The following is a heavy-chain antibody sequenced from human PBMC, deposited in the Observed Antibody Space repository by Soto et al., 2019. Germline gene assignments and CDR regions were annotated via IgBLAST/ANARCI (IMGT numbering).Heavy chain of an antibody. CDR1: GSTFSTYA. CDR2: ISGSGGST. D-gene: IGHD6-19*01. J-gene: IGHJ2*01. CDR3: AKDRGSGSYCYFDL. Sequence: EVQLLESGGGLVQPGGSLRLSCAASGSTFSTYAMTWVRQAPGKGLEWVSFISGSGGSTYYADSVKGRFTISRDNSKNTLYLQMNSLRAEDTAVYYCAKDRGSGSYCYFDLWGRGTLVTVSS. V-gene: IGHV3-23*01.